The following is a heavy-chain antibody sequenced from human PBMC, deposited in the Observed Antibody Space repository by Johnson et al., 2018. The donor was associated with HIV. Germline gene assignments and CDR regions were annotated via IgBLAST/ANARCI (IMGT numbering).Heavy chain of an antibody. CDR3: ARDGGVAFDI. J-gene: IGHJ3*02. Sequence: QVLLVESGGGVVQPGRSLRLSCAASGFTFSSYGMHWVRQAPGKGLEWVAVIWHDGSNKYYADSVKGRFTISRDNSKNTLYLQMNSLKTEDPAVYYCARDGGVAFDIWGQGTMVTVSS. D-gene: IGHD3-16*01. CDR1: GFTFSSYG. V-gene: IGHV3-33*01. CDR2: IWHDGSNK.